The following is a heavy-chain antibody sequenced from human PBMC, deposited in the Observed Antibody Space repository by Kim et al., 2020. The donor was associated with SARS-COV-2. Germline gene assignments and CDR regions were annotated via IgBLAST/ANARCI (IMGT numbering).Heavy chain of an antibody. J-gene: IGHJ6*02. CDR2: ISSSSSYI. CDR3: ARVSVAGTRWLPDYYYYYGMDV. V-gene: IGHV3-21*01. D-gene: IGHD6-19*01. Sequence: GGSLRLSCAASGFTFSSYSMNWVRQAPGKGLEWVSSISSSSSYIYYADSVKGRFTISRDNAKNSLYLQMNSLRAEDTAVYYCARVSVAGTRWLPDYYYYYGMDVWGQGTTVTVSS. CDR1: GFTFSSYS.